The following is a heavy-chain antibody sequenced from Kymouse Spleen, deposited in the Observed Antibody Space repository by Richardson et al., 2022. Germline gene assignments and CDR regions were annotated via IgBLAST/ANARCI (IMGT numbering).Heavy chain of an antibody. CDR1: GFTFSSYS. J-gene: IGHJ6*02. CDR3: ARDKTGTLYYYYYYGMDV. V-gene: IGHV3-48*02. D-gene: IGHD1-7*01. CDR2: ISSSSSTI. Sequence: EVQLVESGGGLVQPGGSLRLSCAASGFTFSSYSMNWVRQAPGKGLEWVSYISSSSSTIYYADSVKGRFTISRDNAKNSLYLQMNSLRDEDTAVYYCARDKTGTLYYYYYYGMDVWGQGTTVTVSS.